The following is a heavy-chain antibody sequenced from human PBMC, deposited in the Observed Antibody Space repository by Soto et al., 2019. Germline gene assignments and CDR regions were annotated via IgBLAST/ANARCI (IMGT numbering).Heavy chain of an antibody. CDR1: GFTFGNFG. J-gene: IGHJ3*01. D-gene: IGHD2-21*02. V-gene: IGHV3-23*01. CDR2: ISGGGGST. Sequence: EVQLLESGGGLVQPGGSLRLSCAASGFTFGNFGMKWVRQAPGKGLEWVSGISGGGGSTYYADSVKGRFTISRDPSKNTIFLEMNSLRAEDTAVYYCAKGFIVVVTVIRPDDAFDVWGQGTLVTVSS. CDR3: AKGFIVVVTVIRPDDAFDV.